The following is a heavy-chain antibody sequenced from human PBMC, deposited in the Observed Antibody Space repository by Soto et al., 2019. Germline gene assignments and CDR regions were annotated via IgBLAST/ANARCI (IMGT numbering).Heavy chain of an antibody. Sequence: QVQLVESGGGVVQPGRSLRLSCAASGFTFSSYGMHWVRQAPGKGLEWVAVIWYDGSNKYYADSVKGRFTISRDNSKNXLYLQMNSLRAEDTAVYYCARDRQLYSSSWYYFDYWGQGTLVTVSS. D-gene: IGHD6-13*01. CDR3: ARDRQLYSSSWYYFDY. J-gene: IGHJ4*02. V-gene: IGHV3-33*01. CDR1: GFTFSSYG. CDR2: IWYDGSNK.